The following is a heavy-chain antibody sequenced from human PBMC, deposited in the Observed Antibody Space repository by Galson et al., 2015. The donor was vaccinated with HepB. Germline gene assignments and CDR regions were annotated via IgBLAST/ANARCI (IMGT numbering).Heavy chain of an antibody. J-gene: IGHJ4*02. CDR3: ARDLRGLGY. V-gene: IGHV3-53*01. D-gene: IGHD3-10*01. CDR2: IYSGGST. Sequence: SLRLSCAAPGFTVRSNYMSWVRQAPGKGLEWVSVIYSGGSTYYADSVKGRFTISRDNSKNTLYLRMNSLRAEDTAVYYCARDLRGLGYWGQGTLVTVSS. CDR1: GFTVRSNY.